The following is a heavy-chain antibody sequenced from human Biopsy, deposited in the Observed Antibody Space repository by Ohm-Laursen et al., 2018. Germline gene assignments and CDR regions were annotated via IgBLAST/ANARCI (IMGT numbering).Heavy chain of an antibody. D-gene: IGHD6-13*01. CDR3: ARGPSGTAAGRFAS. CDR2: INQDGSEE. J-gene: IGHJ4*02. CDR1: GFTFSTYW. Sequence: SLRPSCAASGFTFSTYWMTWVRQTPEKGLEWVANINQDGSEEHYVDSVKGRFTISRDNSKSSLYLQMNSLRDEDTAVYYCARGPSGTAAGRFASWGQGTLVTVSS. V-gene: IGHV3-7*04.